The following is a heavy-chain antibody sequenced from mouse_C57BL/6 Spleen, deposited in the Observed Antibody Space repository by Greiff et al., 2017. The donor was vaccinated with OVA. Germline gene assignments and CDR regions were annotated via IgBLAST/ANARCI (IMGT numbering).Heavy chain of an antibody. CDR3: ARTRDDGYYFDY. J-gene: IGHJ2*01. V-gene: IGHV1-50*01. Sequence: QVQLQQPGAELVKPGASVKLSCKASGYTFTSYWMQWVKQRPGQGLEWIGEIDPSDSYTNYNQKFKGKATLTVDTSSSTAYMQLSSLTSEDSAVYYCARTRDDGYYFDYWGQGTTLTVAS. D-gene: IGHD2-3*01. CDR1: GYTFTSYW. CDR2: IDPSDSYT.